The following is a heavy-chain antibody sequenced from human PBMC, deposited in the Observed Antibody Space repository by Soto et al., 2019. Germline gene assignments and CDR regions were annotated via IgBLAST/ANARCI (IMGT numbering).Heavy chain of an antibody. Sequence: QVQLVESGGGVVQPGRSLRLSCAASGFTFSSYGMHWVRQAPGKGLEWVAVIWYDGSNKYYADSVKGRFTISRDNSKNTLYLQINSLRAEDTAVYYCANLGYNPDYWGQGTLVTVSS. J-gene: IGHJ4*02. V-gene: IGHV3-33*06. CDR2: IWYDGSNK. D-gene: IGHD6-25*01. CDR3: ANLGYNPDY. CDR1: GFTFSSYG.